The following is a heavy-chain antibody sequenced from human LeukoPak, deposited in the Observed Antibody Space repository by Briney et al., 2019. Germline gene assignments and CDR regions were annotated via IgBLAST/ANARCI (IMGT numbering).Heavy chain of an antibody. Sequence: GGSLRLSCAASGFTFSTYSMNWVRQAPGKGLEWVSSISSNNRYIYYADSVKGRFTISRDNGKNTLFLQMNSLRAEDAAVYYCVRGNDYGGPHYWGQGTLVTVSS. CDR1: GFTFSTYS. CDR2: ISSNNRYI. D-gene: IGHD4-23*01. J-gene: IGHJ4*02. CDR3: VRGNDYGGPHY. V-gene: IGHV3-21*01.